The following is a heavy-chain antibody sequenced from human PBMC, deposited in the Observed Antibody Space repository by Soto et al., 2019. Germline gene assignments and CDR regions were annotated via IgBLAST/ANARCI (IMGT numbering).Heavy chain of an antibody. CDR3: ARNGDPRFYYFDY. D-gene: IGHD3-3*01. CDR1: GFTYSSYA. V-gene: IGHV3-30-3*01. CDR2: ISYDGSNK. J-gene: IGHJ4*02. Sequence: PGGSLRLSCAASGFTYSSYAMHWVGQAPGKGLEWVAVISYDGSNKYYADSVKGRFTISRDNSKNTLYLQMNSLRAEDTAVYYCARNGDPRFYYFDYGGRETLVTFSS.